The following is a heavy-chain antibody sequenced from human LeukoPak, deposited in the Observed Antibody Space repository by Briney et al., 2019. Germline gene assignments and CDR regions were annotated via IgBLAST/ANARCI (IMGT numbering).Heavy chain of an antibody. D-gene: IGHD5-12*01. CDR2: INHSGST. J-gene: IGHJ5*02. CDR1: GGSISSGGYS. CDR3: ARGLRRTPWFDP. V-gene: IGHV4-30-2*01. Sequence: SQTLSLTCAVSGGSISSGGYSWSWIRQPPGKGLEWTGYINHSGSTYYNPSLKSRVAISVDRSKNQFPLKLSSVTAADTAVYYCARGLRRTPWFDPWGQGTLVTVSS.